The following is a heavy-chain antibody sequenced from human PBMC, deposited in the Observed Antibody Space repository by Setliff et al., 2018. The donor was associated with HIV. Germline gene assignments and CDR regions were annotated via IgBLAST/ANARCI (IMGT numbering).Heavy chain of an antibody. D-gene: IGHD4-4*01. Sequence: SVKVSCKASGYIFTAYAISWVRQAPGQGLEWMGRITPIFGTANYAQKFQGRVTITADKSTSTAYMELSSPRSEDTAMYYCARTLSTVTHDAFDIWGQGTMVTVSS. CDR2: ITPIFGTA. V-gene: IGHV1-69*06. CDR3: ARTLSTVTHDAFDI. CDR1: GYIFTAYA. J-gene: IGHJ3*02.